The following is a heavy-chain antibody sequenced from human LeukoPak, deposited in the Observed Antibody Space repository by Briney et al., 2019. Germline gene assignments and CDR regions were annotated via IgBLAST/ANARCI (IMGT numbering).Heavy chain of an antibody. CDR3: ASSAVAGTRITGDFFDY. CDR1: GYTFTGYY. J-gene: IGHJ4*02. Sequence: ASVKVSCKASGYTFTGYYMHWVRQATGQGLEWMGWMNPNSGNTGYAQKFQGRVTMTRNTSISTAYMELSSLRSEDTAVYYCASSAVAGTRITGDFFDYWGQGTLVTVSS. V-gene: IGHV1-8*02. D-gene: IGHD6-19*01. CDR2: MNPNSGNT.